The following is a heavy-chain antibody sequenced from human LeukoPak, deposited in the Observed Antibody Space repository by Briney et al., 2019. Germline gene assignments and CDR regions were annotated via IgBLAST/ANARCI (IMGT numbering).Heavy chain of an antibody. D-gene: IGHD4-23*01. J-gene: IGHJ2*01. CDR2: IYHSGST. CDR1: GFTFSSYAM. CDR3: ARDDYGGYWYFDL. V-gene: IGHV4-4*02. Sequence: GSLRLSCAASGFTFSSYAMSWVRQPPGKGLEWIGEIYHSGSTNYNPSLKSRVTISVDKSKNQFSLKLSSVTAADTAVYYCARDDYGGYWYFDLWGRGTLVTVSS.